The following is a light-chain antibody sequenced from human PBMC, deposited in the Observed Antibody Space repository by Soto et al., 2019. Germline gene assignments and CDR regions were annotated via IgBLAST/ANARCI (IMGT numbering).Light chain of an antibody. CDR3: QQSYSPFLT. Sequence: DIQMTQSPSSLSASVGDRVTITCRASQNINNYLNWYQQKPGKAPGLLIYAASTFASGVPPRFSGSGSGTEFTLTISNLQPEDFATYYCQQSYSPFLTFGGGTKVDIK. CDR2: AAS. V-gene: IGKV1-39*01. J-gene: IGKJ4*01. CDR1: QNINNY.